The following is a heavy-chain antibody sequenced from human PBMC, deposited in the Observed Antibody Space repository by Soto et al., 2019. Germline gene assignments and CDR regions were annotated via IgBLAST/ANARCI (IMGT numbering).Heavy chain of an antibody. CDR2: ISYDGTNK. Sequence: PGGSLRLFCAASGFMFSAYAMLWVRQAPGKGLEWVAAISYDGTNKYYADSIKGRCTISRDNSANTLFLQVNSLRREDTAMYYCARDPSPYTSGWYGIDFWGHGTLVTVSS. D-gene: IGHD6-19*01. CDR1: GFMFSAYA. V-gene: IGHV3-30*04. CDR3: ARDPSPYTSGWYGIDF. J-gene: IGHJ4*01.